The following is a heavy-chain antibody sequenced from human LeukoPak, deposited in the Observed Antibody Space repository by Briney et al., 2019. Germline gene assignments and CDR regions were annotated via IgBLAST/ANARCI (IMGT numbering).Heavy chain of an antibody. CDR3: ARDRSLELLWFGEASDY. Sequence: ASVKVSCKASGYTFTSYGISWVRQALEQGLRWMDWISAYNGNTNYAQKLQGRVTMTTDTSTSTAYMELRSLRSDDTAVYYCARDRSLELLWFGEASDYWGQGTLVTVSS. CDR1: GYTFTSYG. V-gene: IGHV1-18*01. J-gene: IGHJ4*02. CDR2: ISAYNGNT. D-gene: IGHD3-10*01.